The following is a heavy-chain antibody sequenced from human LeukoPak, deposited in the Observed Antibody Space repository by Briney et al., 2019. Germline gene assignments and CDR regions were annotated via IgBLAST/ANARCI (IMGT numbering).Heavy chain of an antibody. V-gene: IGHV1-69*13. CDR1: GGTFSSYA. CDR3: ARDDYGDYDLNYYYYGMDV. J-gene: IGHJ6*02. D-gene: IGHD4-17*01. CDR2: IIPIFGTA. Sequence: ASVKVSCKASGGTFSSYAISWVRQAPGQGLEWMGGIIPIFGTANYAQKFQGRVTITADESTSTAYMELRSLRSDDTAVYYCARDDYGDYDLNYYYYGMDVWGQGTTVTVSS.